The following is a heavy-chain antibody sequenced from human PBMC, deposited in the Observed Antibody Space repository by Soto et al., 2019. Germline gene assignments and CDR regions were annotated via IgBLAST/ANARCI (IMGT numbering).Heavy chain of an antibody. CDR1: GFTVSSNY. CDR3: ARESGSLNYYYGMDV. J-gene: IGHJ6*02. V-gene: IGHV3-53*01. Sequence: LRLSCAASGFTVSSNYMSWVRQAPGKGLEWVSVIYSGGSTYYADSVKGRFTISRDNSKNTLYLQMNSLRAEDTAVYYCARESGSLNYYYGMDVWGQGTTVTVSS. D-gene: IGHD3-16*01. CDR2: IYSGGST.